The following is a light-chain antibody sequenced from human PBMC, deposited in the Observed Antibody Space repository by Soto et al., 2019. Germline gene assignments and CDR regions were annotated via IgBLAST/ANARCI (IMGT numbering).Light chain of an antibody. CDR3: QQYSDFWT. Sequence: PPSPSTLSASVGDTVTITCRASRSIISWLAWYQQKSGKGPKLLIYDASNLESGVPSRFSGSGYGTEFTLTISSLQPDDVATYYCQQYSDFWTFGQGTKVDIK. CDR1: RSIISW. V-gene: IGKV1-5*01. CDR2: DAS. J-gene: IGKJ1*01.